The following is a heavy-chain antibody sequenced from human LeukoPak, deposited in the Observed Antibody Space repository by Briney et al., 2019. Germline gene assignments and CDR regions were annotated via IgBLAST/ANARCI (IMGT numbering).Heavy chain of an antibody. Sequence: PAGSVRLSCAASGFTFSSYEMNWVRQAPGKVLEWVSFISSSGSTIYYADSVKGRFTISRDNAKNSLYLQLNSLRAEDTAFYYCASEGSIAAAVDYWGQGTLVTVSS. CDR1: GFTFSSYE. D-gene: IGHD6-13*01. CDR2: ISSSGSTI. CDR3: ASEGSIAAAVDY. J-gene: IGHJ4*02. V-gene: IGHV3-48*03.